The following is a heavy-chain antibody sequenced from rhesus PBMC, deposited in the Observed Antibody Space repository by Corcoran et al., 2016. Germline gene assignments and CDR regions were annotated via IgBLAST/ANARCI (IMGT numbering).Heavy chain of an antibody. Sequence: QVQLQESGPGLVKSSETLSLPCAVSGYSISSGYGWSWIVPPPGKGLEWIGYNCGRIGNPHNNPPPKSRVTISNDTSKNQFSLKRSSVTAADTAGYYCARETVTHYFDYWGQGVLVTVSS. J-gene: IGHJ4*01. D-gene: IGHD4-23*01. CDR2: NCGRIGNP. CDR1: GYSISSGYG. CDR3: ARETVTHYFDY. V-gene: IGHV4-127*01.